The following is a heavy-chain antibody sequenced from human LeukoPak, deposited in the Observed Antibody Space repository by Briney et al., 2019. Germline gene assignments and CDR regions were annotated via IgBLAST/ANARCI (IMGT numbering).Heavy chain of an antibody. CDR1: GFTFSSYW. Sequence: GGSLRLSCAASGFTFSSYWMSWVRQAPGKGLEGVANIKQDGSEKYYVDSVKARFTISRDNAKNSLYPQMNSLRAEDTAVYYCARGSITIFGVVLFDYWGQGTLVTVSS. D-gene: IGHD3-3*01. CDR3: ARGSITIFGVVLFDY. CDR2: IKQDGSEK. V-gene: IGHV3-7*04. J-gene: IGHJ4*02.